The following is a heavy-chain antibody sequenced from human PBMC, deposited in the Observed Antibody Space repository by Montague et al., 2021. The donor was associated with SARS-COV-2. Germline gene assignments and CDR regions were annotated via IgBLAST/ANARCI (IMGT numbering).Heavy chain of an antibody. J-gene: IGHJ4*02. CDR2: IDWDDDK. Sequence: VKPTQTLTLTCTFSGFSLSTSGMCVSWIRQPPGKALEWLARIDWDDDKYYSTSLKTRLTISKDTSKNQVVLTMTNMDPVDTATYYCARMTVAGIPLDYWGQGTLVTVSS. CDR3: ARMTVAGIPLDY. CDR1: GFSLSTSGMC. V-gene: IGHV2-70*11. D-gene: IGHD6-19*01.